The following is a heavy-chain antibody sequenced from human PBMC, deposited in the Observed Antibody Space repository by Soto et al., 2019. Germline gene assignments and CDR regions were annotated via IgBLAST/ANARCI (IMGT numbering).Heavy chain of an antibody. J-gene: IGHJ3*02. Sequence: QVQLVESGGGVVQPGRSLRLSCAASGFTFSSYAMHWVRQAPGKGLEWVAVISYDGSNKYYADSVKGRFTISRDNSXXALYLQMNSLSAEDTAVYYCARDYDSSGIHAAFDIWGQGTMVTVSS. CDR3: ARDYDSSGIHAAFDI. V-gene: IGHV3-30-3*01. CDR1: GFTFSSYA. CDR2: ISYDGSNK. D-gene: IGHD3-22*01.